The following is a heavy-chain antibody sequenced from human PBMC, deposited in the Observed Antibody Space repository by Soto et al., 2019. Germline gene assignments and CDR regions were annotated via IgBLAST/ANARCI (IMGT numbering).Heavy chain of an antibody. V-gene: IGHV4-34*01. CDR1: GGSFGGYY. D-gene: IGHD1-20*01. CDR2: INHSGST. Sequence: SETLSLTCAVYGGSFGGYYWSWIRQPPGKGLEWIGEINHSGSTNYNPSLKSRVTISVDTSKNQFSLKLSSVTAADTAVYYCAGHRPGNWNQGGIDYWGQGTLVTVSS. CDR3: AGHRPGNWNQGGIDY. J-gene: IGHJ4*02.